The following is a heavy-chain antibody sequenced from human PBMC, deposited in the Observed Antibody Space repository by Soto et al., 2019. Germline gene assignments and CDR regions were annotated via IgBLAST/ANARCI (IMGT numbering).Heavy chain of an antibody. CDR3: AGPGYSSQDY. D-gene: IGHD5-18*01. Sequence: GGSLRLSCTASGFTFSSFALSWVRQAPGKGLEWVSAISGSGDGTDYADSVKGRFTISRDNSKNTLYLQMNSLRAEDTAVYYCAGPGYSSQDYWGQGALVTVSS. CDR2: ISGSGDGT. CDR1: GFTFSSFA. V-gene: IGHV3-23*01. J-gene: IGHJ4*02.